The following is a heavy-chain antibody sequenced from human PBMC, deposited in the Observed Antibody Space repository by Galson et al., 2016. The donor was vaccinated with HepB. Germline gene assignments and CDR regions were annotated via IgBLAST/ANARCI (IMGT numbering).Heavy chain of an antibody. Sequence: SLRLSCAASGFKFSNSTMNWVRQAPGKGLEWVSSVSSSGRYYFYADTIKGRFTMSRDNAKNSLSLQMDSLRADDTAMYYCTRGLVGTTELPFDSWGQGTLVTVSS. V-gene: IGHV3-21*01. CDR3: TRGLVGTTELPFDS. J-gene: IGHJ4*02. CDR1: GFKFSNST. D-gene: IGHD1-26*01. CDR2: VSSSGRYY.